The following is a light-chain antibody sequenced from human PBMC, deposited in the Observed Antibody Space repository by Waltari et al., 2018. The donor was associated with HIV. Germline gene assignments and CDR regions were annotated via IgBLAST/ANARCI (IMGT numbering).Light chain of an antibody. CDR3: QSYDISLTGLWV. CDR1: ASNIGAGFD. Sequence: SVLTQPPSVSGAPGQSVSISCSGNASNIGAGFDVHWYRQSPGTAPKLVIFGDTVRPSGITDRFSGSRSRNSVSLDISGLRAEDAGDYYCQSYDISLTGLWVFGGGTKLTVL. J-gene: IGLJ3*02. CDR2: GDT. V-gene: IGLV1-40*01.